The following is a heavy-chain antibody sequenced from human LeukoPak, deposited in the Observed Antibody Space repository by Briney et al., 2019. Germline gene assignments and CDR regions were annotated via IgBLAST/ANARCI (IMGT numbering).Heavy chain of an antibody. CDR3: ARRYSNYFFDY. V-gene: IGHV4-38-2*01. CDR1: GYSITNGYY. J-gene: IGHJ4*02. Sequence: SETLSLTCGVSGYSITNGYYWAWIRQPPGKGLEWIGNIYYSGNTYYNPSPKSRVTISVDTSKNQLSLMVSSVTAADSAVYYCARRYSNYFFDYWGQGTLVTVSS. CDR2: IYYSGNT. D-gene: IGHD4-11*01.